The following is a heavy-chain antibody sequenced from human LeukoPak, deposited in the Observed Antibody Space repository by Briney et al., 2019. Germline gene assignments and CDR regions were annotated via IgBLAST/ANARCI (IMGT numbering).Heavy chain of an antibody. V-gene: IGHV4-59*01. CDR1: GGSINTYY. J-gene: IGHJ4*02. CDR3: AKIGSENTRRGELLLRRCFLDY. D-gene: IGHD3-10*01. CDR2: IHYSGST. Sequence: SETLSLTCTVSGGSINTYYWTWIRQPPGKGLEWIGCIHYSGSTNYNPSLKSRVTTSIDTSKNQLSLKLTSVTAADTAVYFCAKIGSENTRRGELLLRRCFLDYWGQGTLVTVSS.